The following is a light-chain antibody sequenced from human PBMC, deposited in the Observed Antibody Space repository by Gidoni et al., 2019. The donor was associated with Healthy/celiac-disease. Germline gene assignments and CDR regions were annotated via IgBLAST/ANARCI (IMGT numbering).Light chain of an antibody. V-gene: IGKV3-15*01. CDR2: CAS. CDR3: PQYNNWLPRM. J-gene: IGKJ1*01. Sequence: ELVMTQSPATLSVSPGERATLSCRASQSVSSNFAWYQQNPGQAPRLLIYCASTRATGIPSMSSASGSGTEFTLHTSSLQSEHFAVYFCPQYNNWLPRMCGQGTKVEIK. CDR1: QSVSSN.